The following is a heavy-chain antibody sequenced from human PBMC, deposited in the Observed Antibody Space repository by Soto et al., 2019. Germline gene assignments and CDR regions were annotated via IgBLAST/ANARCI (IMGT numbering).Heavy chain of an antibody. CDR2: INAGNGST. CDR1: GYTFTSYA. Sequence: QVQLVQSGAEVKKPGASVKVSCKASGYTFTSYAMHWVRQAPGQRLEWMGWINAGNGSTKYSQKFQGRVTITRDTSASTAYMELSSLRSEDTAVYYCARDRRKDYYYYMDVWGKGTTVTVSS. V-gene: IGHV1-3*01. J-gene: IGHJ6*03. CDR3: ARDRRKDYYYYMDV.